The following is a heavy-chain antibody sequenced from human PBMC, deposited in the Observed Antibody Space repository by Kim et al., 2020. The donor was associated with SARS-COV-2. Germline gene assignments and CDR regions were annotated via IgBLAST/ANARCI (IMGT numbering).Heavy chain of an antibody. CDR3: AKHGVGVVASSLGY. CDR2: ITGGGTFT. V-gene: IGHV3-23*01. Sequence: GGSLRLSCEGSGYDFGTYAMSWVRQAPGKGLQWVSGITGGGTFTNYAASVKGRFIISRDNSKNIVYLEMNSLRVDDTAVYYCAKHGVGVVASSLGYWGQG. D-gene: IGHD2-15*01. J-gene: IGHJ4*02. CDR1: GYDFGTYA.